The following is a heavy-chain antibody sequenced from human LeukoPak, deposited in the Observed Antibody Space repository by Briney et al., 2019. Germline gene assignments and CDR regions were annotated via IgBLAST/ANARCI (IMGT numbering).Heavy chain of an antibody. V-gene: IGHV3-48*01. CDR3: ARDDGWRDIVVVPAAIGWFDP. CDR1: GFTFSSYS. D-gene: IGHD2-2*01. Sequence: PGGSLRLSCAASGFTFSSYSMNWVRQAPGKGLEWVSYISSSSSTIYYADSVKGRFTISRDNAKNSLYLQMNSLRAEDTAVYYXARDDGWRDIVVVPAAIGWFDPWGQGTLVTVSS. CDR2: ISSSSSTI. J-gene: IGHJ5*02.